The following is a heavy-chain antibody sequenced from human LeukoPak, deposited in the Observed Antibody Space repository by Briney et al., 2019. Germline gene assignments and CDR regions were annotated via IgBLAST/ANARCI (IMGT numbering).Heavy chain of an antibody. CDR3: ARDLAGPRNWFDP. CDR1: CRSISIYY. D-gene: IGHD6-19*01. J-gene: IGHJ5*02. CDR2: IYYSGST. V-gene: IGHV4-59*01. Sequence: SETLSLTCTVSCRSISIYYWSWIRQPPGKGLEWLGYIYYSGSTNYNPPLKSRATISVDTSKNQFSLKLTSVTAADTAVYYCARDLAGPRNWFDPWGQGTLVTVSS.